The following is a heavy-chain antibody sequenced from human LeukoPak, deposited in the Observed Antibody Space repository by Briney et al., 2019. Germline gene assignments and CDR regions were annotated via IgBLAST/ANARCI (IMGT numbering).Heavy chain of an antibody. CDR3: ATSPLTAPEPRRHADNWFDP. J-gene: IGHJ5*02. CDR1: GYTLTELS. D-gene: IGHD1-14*01. CDR2: FDPEDSET. Sequence: ASVKVSCKVSGYTLTELSMHWVRQAPGKGLEWMGGFDPEDSETIYAQTFQGRVTMTEDTSTDTAYMELSSLRSEDTAVYYCATSPLTAPEPRRHADNWFDPWGQGTLVTVSS. V-gene: IGHV1-24*01.